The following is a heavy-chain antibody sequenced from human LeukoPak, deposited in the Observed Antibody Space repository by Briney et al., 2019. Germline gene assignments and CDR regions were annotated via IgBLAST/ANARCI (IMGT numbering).Heavy chain of an antibody. CDR2: IYSGGST. CDR3: ANTPGSDVVATTALRY. D-gene: IGHD5-12*01. J-gene: IGHJ4*02. CDR1: GFTVSSNY. Sequence: GGSLRLSCAASGFTVSSNYMSWVREAPGKGRGWVSVIYSGGSTYYADSVKGRFTISRDNSKNTLYLQMNSLRAEDTAAYYCANTPGSDVVATTALRYWGQGTLVTVSS. V-gene: IGHV3-66*01.